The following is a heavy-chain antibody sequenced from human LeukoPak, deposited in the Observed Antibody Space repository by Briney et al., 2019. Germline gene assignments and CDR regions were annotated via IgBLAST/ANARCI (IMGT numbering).Heavy chain of an antibody. CDR1: GYTFTGYY. J-gene: IGHJ4*02. Sequence: ASVKVSCKASGYTFTGYYMHWVRQAPGQGLEWMGWINPNSGGTNYAQKFQGRVTMTRDTSISTAYMELSRLRSDDPDVYYCARSCSSTSCYGDYWGQGTLVTVSS. CDR2: INPNSGGT. D-gene: IGHD2-2*01. V-gene: IGHV1-2*02. CDR3: ARSCSSTSCYGDY.